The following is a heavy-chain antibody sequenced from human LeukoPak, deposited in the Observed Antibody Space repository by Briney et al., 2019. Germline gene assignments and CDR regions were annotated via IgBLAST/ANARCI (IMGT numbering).Heavy chain of an antibody. CDR3: AREIKLDYVPDY. V-gene: IGHV3-30*04. Sequence: PGGSLILSCAASAFTFSTYAMDSVRQAPGKGLEWVAFISYDGSNKYYADSVKGRFTIPRDNSKNTLYLQMNSLSTEDTAFYYCAREIKLDYVPDYWGQGTLVTVSS. D-gene: IGHD4-17*01. J-gene: IGHJ4*02. CDR2: ISYDGSNK. CDR1: AFTFSTYA.